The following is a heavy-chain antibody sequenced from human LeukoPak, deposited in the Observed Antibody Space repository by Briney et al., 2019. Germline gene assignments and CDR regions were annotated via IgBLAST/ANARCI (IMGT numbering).Heavy chain of an antibody. CDR1: GYSISSGYY. V-gene: IGHV4-38-2*02. D-gene: IGHD2-15*01. Sequence: SSETLSLTCAVSGYSISSGYYWGWIRQPPGKGLEWIGSIYHSGSTYYNPSLKSRVTISVDTSKNQFSLKLSSVTAADTAVYFCARDLLTGGYCSGGGCYDYWGQGTLVTVSS. CDR2: IYHSGST. CDR3: ARDLLTGGYCSGGGCYDY. J-gene: IGHJ4*02.